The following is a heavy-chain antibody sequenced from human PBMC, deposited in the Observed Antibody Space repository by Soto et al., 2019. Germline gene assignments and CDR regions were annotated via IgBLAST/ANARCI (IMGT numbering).Heavy chain of an antibody. J-gene: IGHJ4*02. CDR2: ISGSGGTT. V-gene: IGHV3-23*01. CDR1: GFTLSNYA. Sequence: VQLLESGGGLVQPGGSLRLSCAASGFTLSNYATIWVRQATGQGLAWVSAISGSGGTTYYADSVKGRFTISRDNYKNTLFLQMNSLRAEDAAVYYCAKFFVETGSNSGWPWSFHCWGQGTLVTVSS. CDR3: AKFFVETGSNSGWPWSFHC. D-gene: IGHD6-25*01.